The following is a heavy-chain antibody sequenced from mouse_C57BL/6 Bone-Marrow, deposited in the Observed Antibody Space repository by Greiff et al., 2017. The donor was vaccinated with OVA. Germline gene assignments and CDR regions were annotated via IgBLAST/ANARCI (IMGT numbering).Heavy chain of an antibody. CDR3: AHYSNSWFAY. J-gene: IGHJ3*01. CDR1: GYTFTSYW. CDR2: IHPNSGST. D-gene: IGHD2-5*01. V-gene: IGHV1-64*01. Sequence: QVQLQQPGAELVKPGASVKLSCTASGYTFTSYWMHWVKQRPGQGLEWIGMIHPNSGSTNYNEKFKSKATLTVDKSSSTAYMQLSSLTSEDSAGYYCAHYSNSWFAYWGQGTLVTVSA.